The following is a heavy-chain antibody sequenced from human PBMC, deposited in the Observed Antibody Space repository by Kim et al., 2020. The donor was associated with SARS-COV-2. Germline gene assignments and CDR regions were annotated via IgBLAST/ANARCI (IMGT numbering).Heavy chain of an antibody. CDR2: FDPEQGET. V-gene: IGHV1-24*01. J-gene: IGHJ4*02. CDR3: VTDLGHCSSLSCSDS. CDR1: GHTLTEIS. Sequence: ASVKVSCKVSGHTLTEISMHWVRQTPGKGLEWMGGFDPEQGETVYAENFQGRVTMTEDTLIETAYMELSSLRSDDTAVYYCVTDLGHCSSLSCSDSWGQGTPVIVSS. D-gene: IGHD2-2*01.